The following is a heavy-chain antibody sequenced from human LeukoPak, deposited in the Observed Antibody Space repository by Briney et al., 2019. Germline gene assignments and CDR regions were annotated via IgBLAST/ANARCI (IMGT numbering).Heavy chain of an antibody. CDR2: ITASSGTI. D-gene: IGHD5-18*01. V-gene: IGHV3-48*04. CDR1: GFSISRSS. CDR3: ARDFHTANNWFDP. Sequence: GGSLRLSCAASGFSISRSSMNWVRQAPGKGLEWVSYITASSGTIYYGDSVKGRFAISRDNAKNSLYLQMNSLRAEDTAVYYCARDFHTANNWFDPWGQGTLVTVSS. J-gene: IGHJ5*02.